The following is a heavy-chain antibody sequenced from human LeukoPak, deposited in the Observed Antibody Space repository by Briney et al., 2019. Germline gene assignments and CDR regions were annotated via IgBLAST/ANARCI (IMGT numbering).Heavy chain of an antibody. CDR1: GFTVSSHY. J-gene: IGHJ4*02. V-gene: IGHV3-53*01. CDR2: IYSGGST. D-gene: IGHD1-20*01. CDR3: AKKLTGSIQPFDY. Sequence: GGSLRLSCAASGFTVSSHYMSWVRQAPGKGLEWVSVIYSGGSTYYADSVKGRFTISRDNSKNTLYLQMNSLRVEDTAIYYCAKKLTGSIQPFDYWGQGTLVTVSS.